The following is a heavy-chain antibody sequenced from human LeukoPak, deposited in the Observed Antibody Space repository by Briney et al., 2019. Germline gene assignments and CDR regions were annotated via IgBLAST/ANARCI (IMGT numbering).Heavy chain of an antibody. Sequence: ASVKVSCKASGYTLTNYNISWVRQAPGQGLEWMGWINTYKGDTLYAQKLQGRVTMTADTSTNTAYMELRSLRFDDTAVYYCAREFGHCYGDNCFYFFDTWGQGFRVTVSS. CDR3: AREFGHCYGDNCFYFFDT. CDR2: INTYKGDT. V-gene: IGHV1-18*01. D-gene: IGHD4-23*01. J-gene: IGHJ4*02. CDR1: GYTLTNYN.